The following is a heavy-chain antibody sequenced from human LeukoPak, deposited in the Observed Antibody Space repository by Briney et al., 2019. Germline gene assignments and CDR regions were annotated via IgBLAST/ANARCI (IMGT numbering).Heavy chain of an antibody. J-gene: IGHJ4*02. D-gene: IGHD2-21*01. Sequence: SVKVSCKASGFTFATSAVQWVRQARGQRLEWMGWVVVSSGKTSYAQKFQERVIITRDLSTSTAYMEVSSLRPEDTAVYYCVADDLLSVQWGQGTLVTVSS. CDR2: VVVSSGKT. CDR1: GFTFATSA. CDR3: VADDLLSVQ. V-gene: IGHV1-58*01.